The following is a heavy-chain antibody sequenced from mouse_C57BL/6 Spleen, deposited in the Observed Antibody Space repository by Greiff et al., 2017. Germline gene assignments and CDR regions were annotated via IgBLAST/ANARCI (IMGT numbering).Heavy chain of an antibody. CDR1: GYSITSGYD. CDR2: ISYSGST. CDR3: ARDRPGGYFDV. V-gene: IGHV3-1*01. Sequence: EVNLVESGPGMVKPSQSLSLTCTVTGYSITSGYDWHWIRHFPGNKLEWMGYISYSGSTNYNPSLKSRISITHDTSKNHFFLKLNSVTTEDTATYSCARDRPGGYFDVWGTGTTVTVSS. J-gene: IGHJ1*03.